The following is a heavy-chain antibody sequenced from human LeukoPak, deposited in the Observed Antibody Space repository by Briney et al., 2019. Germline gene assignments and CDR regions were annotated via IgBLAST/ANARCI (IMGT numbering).Heavy chain of an antibody. CDR1: GGSISSGGYY. D-gene: IGHD5-18*01. J-gene: IGHJ4*02. V-gene: IGHV4-31*03. CDR3: ASAPLGNSFGYMAY. Sequence: SQTLSLTCTVSGGSISSGGYYWNWIRQHPTEGLEWIGHIYYTGRTTYNPSVKSRVTISADTSKNQFSLMLNSVTAADTAVYFCASAPLGNSFGYMAYWGQGALVTVSS. CDR2: IYYTGRT.